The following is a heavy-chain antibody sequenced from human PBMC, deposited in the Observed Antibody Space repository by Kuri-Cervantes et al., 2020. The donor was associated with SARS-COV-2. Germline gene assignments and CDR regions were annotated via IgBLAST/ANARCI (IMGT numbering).Heavy chain of an antibody. CDR3: ARRHGXGSIDY. J-gene: IGHJ4*02. V-gene: IGHV3-9*01. CDR1: GFTFDDYA. D-gene: IGHD3-3*01. Sequence: SLKISCAASGFTFDDYAMHWVRQAPGKGLEWVSGISWNSGSIGYADSVKGRFTISRDNSKNTLYLQMNSLRAEDTAVYYCARRHGXGSIDYWGQGTLVTVSS. CDR2: ISWNSGSI.